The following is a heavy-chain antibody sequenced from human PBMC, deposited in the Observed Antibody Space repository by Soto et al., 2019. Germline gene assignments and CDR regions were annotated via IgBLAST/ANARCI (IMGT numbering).Heavy chain of an antibody. CDR2: MKPDGGEI. J-gene: IGHJ4*02. V-gene: IGHV3-7*03. CDR3: GRDRGYSSFDY. D-gene: IGHD4-4*01. CDR1: GFTFTTYW. Sequence: PGGSLRLSCAASGFTFTTYWMSWVRQPPGKGLEWVANMKPDGGEINYVDSVKGRVTISRDNAKNLMYLQMNSLSVKDPAVYYCGRDRGYSSFDYWGQGTPVTVSS.